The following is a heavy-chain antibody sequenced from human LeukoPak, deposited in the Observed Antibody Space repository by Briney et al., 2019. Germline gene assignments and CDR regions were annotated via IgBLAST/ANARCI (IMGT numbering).Heavy chain of an antibody. Sequence: ASVKVSCKVSGYTLTELSMHWVRQAPGKGLEWMGGFDPEDGETIYAQKFQGRVTMTEDTSTGTAYMELSSLRSEDTAVYYCAAPSGSVYYDARGPNYYYGMDVWGQGTTVTVSS. D-gene: IGHD3-22*01. CDR2: FDPEDGET. J-gene: IGHJ6*02. CDR1: GYTLTELS. CDR3: AAPSGSVYYDARGPNYYYGMDV. V-gene: IGHV1-24*01.